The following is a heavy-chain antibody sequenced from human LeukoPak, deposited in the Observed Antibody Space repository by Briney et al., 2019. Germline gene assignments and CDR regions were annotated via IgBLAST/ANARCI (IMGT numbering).Heavy chain of an antibody. Sequence: PGGSLRLSCAASGFTFSSYAMHWVRQAPGKGLEYVSAISTNEGSTNYANSVEGRFTISRDNSKNTLYLQMGSVRAEDMAVYYCARWGSTSCYDYWGQGTLVTVSS. CDR2: ISTNEGST. CDR3: ARWGSTSCYDY. J-gene: IGHJ4*02. V-gene: IGHV3-64*01. CDR1: GFTFSSYA. D-gene: IGHD2-2*01.